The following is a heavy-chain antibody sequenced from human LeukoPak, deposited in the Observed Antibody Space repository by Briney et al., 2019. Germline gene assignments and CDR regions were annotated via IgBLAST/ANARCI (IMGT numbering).Heavy chain of an antibody. J-gene: IGHJ3*02. V-gene: IGHV4-59*08. CDR2: IYYSGST. CDR3: ARHLFGTDAFDI. CDR1: GGSINNYY. D-gene: IGHD1-14*01. Sequence: SETLSLTCIVSGGSINNYYWSWIRQPPGKGLEWIGHIYYSGSTNYNPPLKSRVTISVDRSKDQFSLKLSSVTAADTAVYYCARHLFGTDAFDIWGQGTMVTVSS.